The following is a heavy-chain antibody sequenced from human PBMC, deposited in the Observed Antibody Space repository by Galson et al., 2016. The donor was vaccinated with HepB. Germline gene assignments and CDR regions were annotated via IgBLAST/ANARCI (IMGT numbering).Heavy chain of an antibody. CDR1: GGSISSSSYY. J-gene: IGHJ4*02. D-gene: IGHD2-21*02. V-gene: IGHV4-39*07. CDR3: ARVAHTGAGDSGFDF. Sequence: SETLSLTCTVSGGSISSSSYYWGWIRQPPGKGLEWIGSIYYSGSTYYNPSLKSRVTISLDTSKNQFSLKLSSVTAADTAIYYCARVAHTGAGDSGFDFWGQGTLVTVSS. CDR2: IYYSGST.